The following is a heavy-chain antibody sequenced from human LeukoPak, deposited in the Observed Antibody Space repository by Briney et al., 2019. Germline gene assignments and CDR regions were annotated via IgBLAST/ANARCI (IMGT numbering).Heavy chain of an antibody. J-gene: IGHJ6*02. CDR2: ISAYNGNT. CDR3: ARDKRVVPAAISSILYYYGMDV. CDR1: GYTLTSYG. V-gene: IGHV1-18*01. Sequence: ASVKVSCKASGYTLTSYGISWVRQAPGQGLEWMGWISAYNGNTNYAQKLQGRVTMTTDTSTSTAYMELRSLRSDDTAVYYCARDKRVVPAAISSILYYYGMDVWGQGTTVTVSS. D-gene: IGHD2-2*02.